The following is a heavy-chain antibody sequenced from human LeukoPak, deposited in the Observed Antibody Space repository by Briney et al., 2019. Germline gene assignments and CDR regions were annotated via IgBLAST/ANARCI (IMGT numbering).Heavy chain of an antibody. D-gene: IGHD6-13*01. V-gene: IGHV1-2*02. Sequence: ASVKVSCKASGYTFTDYYIHWVRQAPGQGLEWKGWINPNSGGTNYAQKFQGRVTMTRDTSISTAYIELSRLISDDTAVYYCARAIAAAGPTIDYWGQGTLVTVSS. CDR2: INPNSGGT. CDR3: ARAIAAAGPTIDY. J-gene: IGHJ4*02. CDR1: GYTFTDYY.